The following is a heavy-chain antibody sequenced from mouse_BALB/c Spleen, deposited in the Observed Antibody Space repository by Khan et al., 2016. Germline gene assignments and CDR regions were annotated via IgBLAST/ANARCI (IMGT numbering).Heavy chain of an antibody. CDR3: AYDGYYAWFTD. V-gene: IGHV3-2*02. J-gene: IGHJ3*01. CDR2: ISYSGYT. Sequence: EVQLQESGPGLVKPSQSLSLTCTVTGYSITSDYAWNWIRQFPGNKLEWMGYISYSGYTNYNPSLKSRISITRDTSKNQFFLQLNSVTTEDTATYCCAYDGYYAWFTDWGQGTLVTVSA. CDR1: GYSITSDYA. D-gene: IGHD2-3*01.